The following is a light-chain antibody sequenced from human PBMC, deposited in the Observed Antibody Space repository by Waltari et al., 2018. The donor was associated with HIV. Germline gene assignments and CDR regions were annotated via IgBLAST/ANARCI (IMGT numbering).Light chain of an antibody. CDR3: SSYAGDYNLV. CDR2: EVI. J-gene: IGLJ3*02. Sequence: QSALTQPPSASGSPGQSVTISCSGTSSDVGGYKYVSWYQRHRGKAPKLLIYEVIKRPSGVPDRFFGSKSGNTASLTVSGLQAEDEADYFCSSYAGDYNLVFGGGTKLTVL. CDR1: SSDVGGYKY. V-gene: IGLV2-8*01.